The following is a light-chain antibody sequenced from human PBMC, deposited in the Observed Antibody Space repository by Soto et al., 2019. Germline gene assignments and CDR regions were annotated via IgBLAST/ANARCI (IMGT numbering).Light chain of an antibody. J-gene: IGLJ2*01. CDR1: SSDVGSYNL. CDR3: CSYAGSSTLV. Sequence: QSALTQPASVSGSPGQSITISCTGTSSDVGSYNLVSWYQQHPGKAPKLMIYEGSKRPSGVSNRFSGSKSGNTASLTISGFQAEDEADYYCCSYAGSSTLVFGVGTKVTVL. V-gene: IGLV2-23*01. CDR2: EGS.